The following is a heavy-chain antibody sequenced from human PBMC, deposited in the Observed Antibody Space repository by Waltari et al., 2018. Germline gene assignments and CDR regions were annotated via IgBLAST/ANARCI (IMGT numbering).Heavy chain of an antibody. CDR1: GFTFSSFW. CDR3: AREGARGYPLDY. J-gene: IGHJ4*02. V-gene: IGHV3-74*03. Sequence: EVQLVESGGGLIQPGGSLRLSCAASGFTFSSFWIHWVRQAPGKGLVWVSRISSDGSSTTYADSVKGRFTISRDNAKNTLYLQMNSLRVEDTAVYFSAREGARGYPLDYWGQGTLITVSS. D-gene: IGHD5-18*01. CDR2: ISSDGSST.